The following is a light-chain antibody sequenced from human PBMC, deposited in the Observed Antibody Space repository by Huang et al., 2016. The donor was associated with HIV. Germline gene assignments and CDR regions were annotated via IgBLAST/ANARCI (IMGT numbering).Light chain of an antibody. V-gene: IGKV2-28*01. J-gene: IGKJ2*01. CDR1: QSLRHRNGLNY. CDR3: MEALQTPYT. Sequence: DVVMTQSPLSLPVPPGEPASISCRSSQSLRHRNGLNYLDWYLQKPGQSPQLLIHLGSSRASGVPDRFSGGGSGTDVSLNISRVEAEDAGIYYCMEALQTPYTFGQGTKLEIK. CDR2: LGS.